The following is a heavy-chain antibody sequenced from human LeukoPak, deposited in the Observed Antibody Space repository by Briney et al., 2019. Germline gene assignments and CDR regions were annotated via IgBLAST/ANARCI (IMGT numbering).Heavy chain of an antibody. CDR2: IDHSGST. D-gene: IGHD4-17*01. Sequence: SETLSLTCAVYGGSFSGYSWNWIRQPPGKGLEWIGEIDHSGSTNYNTSLKIRVTISVDSSKKQFSLKLNSVTAADTAVYYCARGRVADTNYGYWGQGTLVTVSS. CDR1: GGSFSGYS. CDR3: ARGRVADTNYGY. V-gene: IGHV4-34*01. J-gene: IGHJ4*02.